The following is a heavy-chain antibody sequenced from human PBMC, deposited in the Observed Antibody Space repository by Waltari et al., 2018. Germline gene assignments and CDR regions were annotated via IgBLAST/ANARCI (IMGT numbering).Heavy chain of an antibody. CDR2: IRYDGSKK. D-gene: IGHD5-12*01. J-gene: IGHJ6*03. Sequence: QVQLVESGGGVVQPGGSLRLSCAASGFPFSGSAMHWVRQAPGKGLEWVGFIRYDGSKKNYADAVKGRFTISRDNYKNKLYLQINSLRGEYTAVYYCAKDPVEMATIDDDYMDVWGKGTTVTVSS. CDR3: AKDPVEMATIDDDYMDV. V-gene: IGHV3-30*02. CDR1: GFPFSGSA.